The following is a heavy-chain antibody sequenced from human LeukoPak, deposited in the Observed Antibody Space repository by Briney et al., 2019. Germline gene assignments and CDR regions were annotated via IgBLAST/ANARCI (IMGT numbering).Heavy chain of an antibody. D-gene: IGHD6-19*01. CDR1: GFTFSDYG. Sequence: GKSLRLSCAASGFTFSDYGMHWLRQAPGKGLEWVAVISWNGGEEHYGNSVRGRFTISRDNSKNMVYLQMNSLRAEDTAVYYCAKGQGYTGWLTTGHWGQGALVTVSS. V-gene: IGHV3-30*18. CDR2: ISWNGGEE. CDR3: AKGQGYTGWLTTGH. J-gene: IGHJ4*02.